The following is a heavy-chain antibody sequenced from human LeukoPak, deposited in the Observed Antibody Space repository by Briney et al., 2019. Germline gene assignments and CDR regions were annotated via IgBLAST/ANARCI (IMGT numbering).Heavy chain of an antibody. J-gene: IGHJ6*02. V-gene: IGHV3-21*01. Sequence: GGSLRLSCAASGFTFRSYSMNWLGQAPARGLEGVSSISSSSSYIYYADSVKGRFTISRDNAKNSLYLQMNSLRAEDTAVYCCGLDWTAAGNYYYYYYGMDVWGQGTTVTVSS. CDR2: ISSSSSYI. CDR3: GLDWTAAGNYYYYYYGMDV. CDR1: GFTFRSYS. D-gene: IGHD6-13*01.